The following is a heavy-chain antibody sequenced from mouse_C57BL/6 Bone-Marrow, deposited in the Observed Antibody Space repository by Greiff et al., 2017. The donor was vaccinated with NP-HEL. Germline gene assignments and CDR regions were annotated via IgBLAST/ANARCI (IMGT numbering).Heavy chain of an antibody. CDR2: ISYDGSN. CDR3: ARVGETYYGSSYGFDY. D-gene: IGHD1-1*01. J-gene: IGHJ2*01. Sequence: EVKLQQSGPGLVKPSQSLSLTCSVTGYSITSGYYWNWIRQFPGNKLEWMGYISYDGSNNYNPSLKNRISITRDTSKNQFFLKLNSVTTEDTATYYCARVGETYYGSSYGFDYWGQGTTLTVSS. V-gene: IGHV3-6*01. CDR1: GYSITSGYY.